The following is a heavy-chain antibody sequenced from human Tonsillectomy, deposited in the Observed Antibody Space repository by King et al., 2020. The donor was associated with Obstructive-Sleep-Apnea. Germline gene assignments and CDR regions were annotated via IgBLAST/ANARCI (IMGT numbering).Heavy chain of an antibody. Sequence: QLVQSGAEVKKPGASVKVSCKASGYTFTSYAMHWVRQAPGQRLEWMGWINAGNGNTKYLQKFQGRVTITRDTSARTAYMELSSLRSEDTAVYYCARAIYCSGGSCFHFDYWGQGTLVTVSS. J-gene: IGHJ4*02. D-gene: IGHD2-15*01. CDR3: ARAIYCSGGSCFHFDY. CDR1: GYTFTSYA. V-gene: IGHV1-3*01. CDR2: INAGNGNT.